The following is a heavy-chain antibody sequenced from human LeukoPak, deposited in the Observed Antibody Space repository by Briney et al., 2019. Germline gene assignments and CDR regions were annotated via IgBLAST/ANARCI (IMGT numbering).Heavy chain of an antibody. CDR2: IDHSGNT. Sequence: SETLSLTCAVYGGSFSGHYWSWIRQPLGKGLEWVGEIDHSGNTNYNPSLKSRVTVSVDTSKNQFSLKLSSVTAADTAVYYCASRGGYKFRFTDYYYYYMDVWGNGTTVTVSS. CDR3: ASRGGYKFRFTDYYYYYMDV. J-gene: IGHJ6*03. V-gene: IGHV4-34*01. CDR1: GGSFSGHY. D-gene: IGHD5-24*01.